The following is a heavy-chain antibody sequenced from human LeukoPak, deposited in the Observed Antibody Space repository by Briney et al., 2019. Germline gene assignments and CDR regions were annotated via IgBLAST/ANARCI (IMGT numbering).Heavy chain of an antibody. CDR2: ISGSGSTT. CDR1: GFTFSIYA. D-gene: IGHD3-22*01. V-gene: IGHV3-23*01. CDR3: ARPYDSSNYGAFDI. J-gene: IGHJ3*02. Sequence: PGGSLRLSCAASGFTFSIYAMSWVRQAPGKGLEWVSTISGSGSTTYYADSVRGRFTISRDNSKNTLYLQMNSLRAEDTAVYSCARPYDSSNYGAFDIWGQGTVVTVSS.